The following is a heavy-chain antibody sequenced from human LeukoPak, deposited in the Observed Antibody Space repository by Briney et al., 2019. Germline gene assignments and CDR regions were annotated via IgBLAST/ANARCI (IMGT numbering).Heavy chain of an antibody. Sequence: GASVKVSCKASGYTFTGYYMHWVRQAPGQGLEWMGWINPNSGGTNYAQKFQGRVTMTRDTSISTAYMELSRLRSDDTAVYYCARDDPGDCTNGVCSIDAFDIWGQGTMVTVSS. D-gene: IGHD2-8*01. V-gene: IGHV1-2*02. CDR1: GYTFTGYY. CDR3: ARDDPGDCTNGVCSIDAFDI. J-gene: IGHJ3*02. CDR2: INPNSGGT.